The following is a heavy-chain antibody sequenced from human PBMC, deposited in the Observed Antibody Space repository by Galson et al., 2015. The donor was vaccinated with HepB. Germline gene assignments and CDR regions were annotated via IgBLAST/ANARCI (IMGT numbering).Heavy chain of an antibody. CDR2: ISYDGQTT. CDR1: GFTARTYI. D-gene: IGHD3-10*01. V-gene: IGHV3-30*03. CDR3: ARGLSGSGPGSGLPYYYYGMDV. Sequence: SLRLSCAASGFTARTYIFHWVRQAPGKGLEWAAIISYDGQTTDYADSVKGRFTFSKDSSKNTLYLQMSGLRPDDTAVYFCARGLSGSGPGSGLPYYYYGMDVWGQGTTVTVSS. J-gene: IGHJ6*02.